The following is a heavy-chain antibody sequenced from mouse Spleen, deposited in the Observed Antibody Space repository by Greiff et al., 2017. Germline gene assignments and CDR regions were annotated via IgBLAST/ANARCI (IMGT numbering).Heavy chain of an antibody. J-gene: IGHJ2*01. CDR1: GYAFSSSW. Sequence: QVQLQQSGPELVKPGASVKISCKASGYAFSSSWMNWVKQRPGKGLEWIGRIYPGVGDTNYNGKFKGKATLTADKSSSTAYMQLSSLTSEDSAVYFCARGHYDGSYLDYWGQGTTLTVSS. CDR2: IYPGVGDT. CDR3: ARGHYDGSYLDY. D-gene: IGHD2-1*01. V-gene: IGHV1-82*01.